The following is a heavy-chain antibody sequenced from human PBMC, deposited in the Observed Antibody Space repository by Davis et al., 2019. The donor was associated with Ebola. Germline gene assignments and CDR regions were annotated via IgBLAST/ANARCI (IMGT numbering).Heavy chain of an antibody. J-gene: IGHJ4*02. CDR2: ISSSGRDI. V-gene: IGHV3-21*06. CDR1: GFSISSYS. D-gene: IGHD4-17*01. CDR3: ARDRGDYGHLDY. Sequence: GESLKISCAASGFSISSYSMNWVRQAPGKGLEWVSSISSSGRDIQYTDSMKGRFAVSRDNAKNSLYLQMNSLRVEDTAVYYCARDRGDYGHLDYWGQGTLVTVSS.